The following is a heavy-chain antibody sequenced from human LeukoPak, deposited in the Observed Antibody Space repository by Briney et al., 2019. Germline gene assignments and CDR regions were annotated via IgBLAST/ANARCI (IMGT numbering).Heavy chain of an antibody. CDR2: INPNSGGT. CDR3: ARGGDNFWSGYNSNDY. CDR1: VYTFTGYF. J-gene: IGHJ4*02. D-gene: IGHD3-3*01. V-gene: IGHV1-2*02. Sequence: GASVKVSCKASVYTFTGYFMHWVGQAPGQGLEWMGWINPNSGGTNYAQKFRGRVTMTRDTSISTAYMELSRLRSGHTAEYNGARGGDNFWSGYNSNDYWGQGTLVTVSS.